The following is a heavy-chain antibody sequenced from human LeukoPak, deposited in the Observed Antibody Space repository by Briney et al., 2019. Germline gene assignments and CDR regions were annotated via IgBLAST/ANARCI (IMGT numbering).Heavy chain of an antibody. Sequence: GGSLRLSCAASGFTFSSYGMHWVRQAPGKGLEWMAFIRSDGSNKYYADSVKGRFTISRDNSKNTLYLQMNSLRAEDTAVYYCAKVGPSISGYDTYFDYWGQGTLVTVSS. CDR2: IRSDGSNK. CDR3: AKVGPSISGYDTYFDY. D-gene: IGHD5-12*01. V-gene: IGHV3-30*02. CDR1: GFTFSSYG. J-gene: IGHJ4*02.